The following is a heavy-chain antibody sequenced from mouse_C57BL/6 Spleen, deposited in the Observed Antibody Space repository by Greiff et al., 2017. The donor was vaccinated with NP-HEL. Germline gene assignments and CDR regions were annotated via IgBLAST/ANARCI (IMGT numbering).Heavy chain of an antibody. J-gene: IGHJ4*01. CDR3: ARPGGPNYYAMDY. CDR1: GFTFSDYG. D-gene: IGHD3-3*01. Sequence: EVMLVESGGGLVKPGGSLKLSCAASGFTFSDYGMHWVRQAPEKGLEWVAYISRGSSTIYYADTVKGRFPITRDNAKNTLFLQMTSLRSEETAMYYCARPGGPNYYAMDYWGQGTSVTVSS. V-gene: IGHV5-17*01. CDR2: ISRGSSTI.